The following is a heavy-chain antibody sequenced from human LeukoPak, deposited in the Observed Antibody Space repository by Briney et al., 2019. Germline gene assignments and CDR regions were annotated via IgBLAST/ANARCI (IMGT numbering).Heavy chain of an antibody. CDR1: GGSISSYY. J-gene: IGHJ4*02. D-gene: IGHD6-19*01. CDR2: IYYSGST. Sequence: SETLSLTCTVSGGSISSYYWSWIRQPPGKGLEWIGYIYYSGSTNYNPSLKSRVTISVDTSKNQFSLKLSSVTAADTAVYYCARTYDSGWPKRAYYSDYWGQGTLVTVSS. V-gene: IGHV4-59*01. CDR3: ARTYDSGWPKRAYYSDY.